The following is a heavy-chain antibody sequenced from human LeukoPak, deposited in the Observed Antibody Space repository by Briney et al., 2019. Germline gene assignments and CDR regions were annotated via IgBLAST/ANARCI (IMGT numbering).Heavy chain of an antibody. V-gene: IGHV3-7*01. CDR1: GFTFSNDW. CDR3: ARDHAYRADY. J-gene: IGHJ4*02. CDR2: INQDESKK. D-gene: IGHD2-2*01. Sequence: GGSLRLSCAASGFTFSNDWMCWVRQAPGKGLEWVANINQDESKKYYADSVKGRFTITRDNAKNSLYLQMSSLTAEDTAIYYCARDHAYRADYWGQGTLVTVSS.